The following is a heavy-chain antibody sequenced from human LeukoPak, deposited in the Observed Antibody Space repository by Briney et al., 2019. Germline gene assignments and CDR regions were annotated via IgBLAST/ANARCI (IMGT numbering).Heavy chain of an antibody. CDR1: GFTFSSYS. D-gene: IGHD3-22*01. J-gene: IGHJ4*02. V-gene: IGHV3-48*02. CDR3: AKDAFKFYYDSSGYDY. Sequence: GGSLRLSCAASGFTFSSYSMNWVRQAPGKGLEWVSYISSSSSTIYYADSVKGRFTISRDNAKNSLYLQMNSLRDEDTAVYYCAKDAFKFYYDSSGYDYWGQGTLVTVSS. CDR2: ISSSSSTI.